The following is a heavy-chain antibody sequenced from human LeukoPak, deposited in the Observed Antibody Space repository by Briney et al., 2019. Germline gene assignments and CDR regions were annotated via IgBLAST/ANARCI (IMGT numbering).Heavy chain of an antibody. J-gene: IGHJ4*02. CDR3: ALEGDIVAGFDY. CDR2: IYPSDSDP. V-gene: IGHV5-51*01. CDR1: GYSFTSYR. Sequence: GEPLKISCKGFGYSFTSYRIGWVRQMPGKGLEWMGIIYPSDSDPSYSTSFQGQATLSADKSISHAYLTWTSLKASEIAMHHRALEGDIVAGFDYWGQGALVTVSS. D-gene: IGHD2-15*01.